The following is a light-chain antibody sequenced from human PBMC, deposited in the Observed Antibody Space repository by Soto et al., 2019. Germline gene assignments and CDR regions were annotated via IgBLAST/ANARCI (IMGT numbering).Light chain of an antibody. CDR1: QSISSW. Sequence: DIQMTQSPSTLSASVGDRVTITCRASQSISSWLAWYQQKPGKAPKLLIYKASSLKSGVPSRFSGSGSGTEFTLTISSLQPDDFATYYCQQYHTYSTFGQGTKVDIK. CDR2: KAS. V-gene: IGKV1-5*03. CDR3: QQYHTYST. J-gene: IGKJ1*01.